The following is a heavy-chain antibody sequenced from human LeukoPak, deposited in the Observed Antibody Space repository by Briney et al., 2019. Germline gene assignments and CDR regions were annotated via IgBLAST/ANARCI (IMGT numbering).Heavy chain of an antibody. CDR3: AASRYFDY. D-gene: IGHD6-25*01. V-gene: IGHV4-34*08. CDR1: GFTFSSYA. J-gene: IGHJ4*02. CDR2: INHSGST. Sequence: GSLRLSCAASGFTFSSYAMSWVRQPPGKGLEWIGEINHSGSTNYNPSLKSRVTISVDTSKNQFSLKLSSVTAADTAVYYCAASRYFDYWGQGTLVTVPS.